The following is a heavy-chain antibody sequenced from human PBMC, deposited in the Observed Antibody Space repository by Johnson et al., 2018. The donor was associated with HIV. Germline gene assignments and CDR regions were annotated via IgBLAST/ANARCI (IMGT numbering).Heavy chain of an antibody. CDR2: IRYDGSSK. J-gene: IGHJ3*02. Sequence: QVQLVESGGGLVQPGGSLRLSCAVSTFTFSDYYMRWIRQAPGKGLEWVAFIRYDGSSKYYADSVKGRFTVSRDNSKNTLYLQMNSLKTEDTAVYYCTTDSPIRSFDIWGQGTMVTVSS. V-gene: IGHV3-30*02. CDR3: TTDSPIRSFDI. CDR1: TFTFSDYY. D-gene: IGHD3-3*02.